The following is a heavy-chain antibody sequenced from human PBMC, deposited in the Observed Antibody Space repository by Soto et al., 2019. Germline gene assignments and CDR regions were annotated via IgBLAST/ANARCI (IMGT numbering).Heavy chain of an antibody. Sequence: GGSLRLSCAASGFTFSSYAMSWVRQAPGKGLEWVSAISGSGGSTYYADSVKGRFTISRDNSKNTLYLQMNSLRAEDTAVYYCAKDFTYYYDSSGYFGYWGPGTLVTVSS. V-gene: IGHV3-23*01. CDR3: AKDFTYYYDSSGYFGY. CDR1: GFTFSSYA. CDR2: ISGSGGST. D-gene: IGHD3-22*01. J-gene: IGHJ4*02.